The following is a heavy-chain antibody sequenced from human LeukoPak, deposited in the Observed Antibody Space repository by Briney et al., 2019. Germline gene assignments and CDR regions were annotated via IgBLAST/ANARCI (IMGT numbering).Heavy chain of an antibody. CDR3: AKDGYLGSVWSFWSGYPYYFDY. CDR2: INSDGSST. CDR1: GFTFSSYW. D-gene: IGHD3-3*01. J-gene: IGHJ4*02. Sequence: GGSLRLSCAASGFTFSSYWMHWVRQAPGKGLVWVPRINSDGSSTNYADSVKGRFTISRDNAKNTLYLQMNSLRVEDAAVYYCAKDGYLGSVWSFWSGYPYYFDYWGQGTLVTVSS. V-gene: IGHV3-74*01.